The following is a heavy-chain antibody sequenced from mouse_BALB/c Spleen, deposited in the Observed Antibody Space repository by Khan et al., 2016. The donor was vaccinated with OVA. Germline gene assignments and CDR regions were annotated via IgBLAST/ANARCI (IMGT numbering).Heavy chain of an antibody. V-gene: IGHV3-2*02. J-gene: IGHJ2*02. CDR1: GYSITSDYA. D-gene: IGHD1-1*01. CDR3: ARIYGGDFDY. Sequence: VQLKESGPGLVKPPQSLSLTCTVTGYSITSDYAWNWIRQFPGNKLEWMGFISYSGNTKYNPSLKSRFFITRDSSKNQFFLQLNSVTTEHTATYYCARIYGGDFDYWGRGTSLTVSS. CDR2: ISYSGNT.